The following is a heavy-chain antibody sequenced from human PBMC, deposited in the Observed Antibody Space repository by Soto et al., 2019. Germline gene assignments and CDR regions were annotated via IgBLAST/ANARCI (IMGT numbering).Heavy chain of an antibody. CDR1: GGSISSYY. CDR2: IYYSGST. Sequence: SETLSLTCPVSGGSISSYYWSWIRQPPGKGLEWIGYIYYSGSTNYNPSLKSRVTISVDTSKNQFSLKLSSVTAADTAVYYCARNVVPAADSYYYYGMDVWGQGTTVTVSS. V-gene: IGHV4-59*08. D-gene: IGHD2-2*01. J-gene: IGHJ6*02. CDR3: ARNVVPAADSYYYYGMDV.